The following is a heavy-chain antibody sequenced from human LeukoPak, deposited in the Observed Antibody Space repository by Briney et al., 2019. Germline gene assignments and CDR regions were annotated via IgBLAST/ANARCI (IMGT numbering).Heavy chain of an antibody. D-gene: IGHD3-3*01. V-gene: IGHV3-30*02. CDR2: IRYDGSNK. CDR1: GFTFSSYG. J-gene: IGHJ4*02. CDR3: AKSGDDFWSGYYVDY. Sequence: PGGSLRLSCAASGFTFSSYGMHWVRQAPGKGLEWVAFIRYDGSNKYYADSVKGRFTISRDNSKNTLYLQMNSLRAEDTAVYYCAKSGDDFWSGYYVDYWGQGTLVTVSS.